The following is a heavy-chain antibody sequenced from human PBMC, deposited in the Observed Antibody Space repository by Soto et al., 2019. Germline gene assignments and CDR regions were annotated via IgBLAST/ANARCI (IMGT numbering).Heavy chain of an antibody. CDR3: ARESILTGYSFDY. CDR2: INPNSGGT. J-gene: IGHJ4*02. CDR1: VYTFTCYY. V-gene: IGHV1-2*02. D-gene: IGHD3-9*01. Sequence: GXSVKVSYKASVYTFTCYYMHWVRQAPGQGLEWMGWINPNSGGTNYAQKFQGRVTMTRDTSISTAYMELSRLRSDYTAVYYCARESILTGYSFDYSGQGALVTVSS.